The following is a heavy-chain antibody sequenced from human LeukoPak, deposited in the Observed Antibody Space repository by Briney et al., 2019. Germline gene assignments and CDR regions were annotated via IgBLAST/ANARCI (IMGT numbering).Heavy chain of an antibody. CDR3: ARDYYYISTDAFGI. J-gene: IGHJ3*02. V-gene: IGHV3-30*04. CDR1: GFTFSSYA. Sequence: GGSLRLSCAASGFTFSSYAMHWVRQAPGKGLEWVAVISYDGSNEYYADSVKGRFTISRDNSKNTLYLQMNSLRAEDTAVYYCARDYYYISTDAFGIWGQGTMVTVSS. D-gene: IGHD3-9*01. CDR2: ISYDGSNE.